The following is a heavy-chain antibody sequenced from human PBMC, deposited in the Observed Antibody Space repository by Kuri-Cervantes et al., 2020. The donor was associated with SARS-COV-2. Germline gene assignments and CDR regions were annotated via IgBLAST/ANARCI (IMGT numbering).Heavy chain of an antibody. CDR1: RFTFSSSS. D-gene: IGHD6-6*01. V-gene: IGHV3-21*01. J-gene: IGHJ6*02. CDR3: ARGGLGGQLVDGMDV. Sequence: GQSTTLSCAASRFTFSSSSMNWVRQAPWKGLEWVSSISSSSSYIFYADSVNGRFTISREHAKNSQYLQMNSLRAEDTAVYYCARGGLGGQLVDGMDVWGQGTTVTVSS. CDR2: ISSSSSYI.